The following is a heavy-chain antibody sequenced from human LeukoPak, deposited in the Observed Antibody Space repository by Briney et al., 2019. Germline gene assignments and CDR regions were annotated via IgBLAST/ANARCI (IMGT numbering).Heavy chain of an antibody. J-gene: IGHJ6*02. CDR3: AREVLQYRGYGMDV. V-gene: IGHV1-2*04. CDR2: INPNSGGT. D-gene: IGHD5-24*01. Sequence: ASVKVSCKASGYTFTGYYMHWVRQAPGQGLEWMGWINPNSGGTNYAQKFQGWVTMTRDTSISTAYMELSRLGSDDTAVYYCAREVLQYRGYGMDVWGQGTTVTVSS. CDR1: GYTFTGYY.